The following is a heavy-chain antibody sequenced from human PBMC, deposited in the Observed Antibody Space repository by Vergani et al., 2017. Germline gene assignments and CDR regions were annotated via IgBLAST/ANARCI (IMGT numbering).Heavy chain of an antibody. J-gene: IGHJ5*01. CDR2: ISASSRSI. Sequence: VQLVESGGNVVQSGTSLRLSCAASGFSFGSYGMHWVRQSPGKGLEWVSYISASSRSIYYADSVKGRFTISRDNAQNTLYLQMNSLRVEDTGVYYCARARCIESCYMSNWLDSWGQGTLVTVSS. CDR1: GFSFGSYG. D-gene: IGHD3-16*02. CDR3: ARARCIESCYMSNWLDS. V-gene: IGHV3-48*04.